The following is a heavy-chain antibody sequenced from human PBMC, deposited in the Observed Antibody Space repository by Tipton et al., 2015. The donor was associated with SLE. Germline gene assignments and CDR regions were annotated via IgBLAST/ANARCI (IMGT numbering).Heavy chain of an antibody. CDR2: INHSGST. D-gene: IGHD6-19*01. Sequence: TLSLTCAVYGGSFSGYYWSWIRQPPGKGLEWIGEINHSGSTNYNPSLKSRVTISVDTSKNQFSLKLSSVTAADTAVYYCASSGYSSGWYGEGYFDYWGQGTLVTVSS. CDR1: GGSFSGYY. J-gene: IGHJ4*02. CDR3: ASSGYSSGWYGEGYFDY. V-gene: IGHV4-34*01.